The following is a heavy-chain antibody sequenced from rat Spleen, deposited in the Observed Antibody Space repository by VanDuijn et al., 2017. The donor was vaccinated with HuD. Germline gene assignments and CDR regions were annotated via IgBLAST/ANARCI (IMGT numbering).Heavy chain of an antibody. Sequence: QVQLKESGPGLVQPSQTLSLTCTVSGFSLTSNSVSWVRQPPGKGLEWIAAISTGGNTYYNSALRSRLSISRDTSKSQVFLNVNSLQTEDTATYFCIRESLPGYNSHWFVYWGQGTLVTVSS. J-gene: IGHJ3*01. D-gene: IGHD1-4*01. CDR2: ISTGGNT. CDR1: GFSLTSNS. V-gene: IGHV2-6*01. CDR3: IRESLPGYNSHWFVY.